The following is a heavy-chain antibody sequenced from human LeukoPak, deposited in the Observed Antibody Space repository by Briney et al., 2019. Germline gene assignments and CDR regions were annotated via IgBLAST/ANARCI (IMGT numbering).Heavy chain of an antibody. Sequence: PGGSLRLSCAASGFTFSSYAMSWVRQAPGKGLEWVSAISGSGGSTYYADSVKGRFTISRDNSKNTLYLQMNSLRAGDTAVYYCAKALIAARPSGDDYWGQGTLVTVSS. CDR1: GFTFSSYA. D-gene: IGHD6-6*01. CDR2: ISGSGGST. V-gene: IGHV3-23*01. CDR3: AKALIAARPSGDDY. J-gene: IGHJ4*02.